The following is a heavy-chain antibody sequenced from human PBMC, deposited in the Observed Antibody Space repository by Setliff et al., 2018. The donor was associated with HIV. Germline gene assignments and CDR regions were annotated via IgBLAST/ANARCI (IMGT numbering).Heavy chain of an antibody. Sequence: SETLSLTCTVSGGSISSRGSYYWSWIRQPAGKGLEWIGYITYSGSTKYNPSLKSRATIAVDTSKNQFSLKLSSVTAADTAVYYCARSVVVVTVEWFDPWGQGTLVTVSS. CDR1: GGSISSRGSYY. CDR2: ITYSGST. J-gene: IGHJ5*02. V-gene: IGHV4-61*10. CDR3: ARSVVVVTVEWFDP. D-gene: IGHD2-21*02.